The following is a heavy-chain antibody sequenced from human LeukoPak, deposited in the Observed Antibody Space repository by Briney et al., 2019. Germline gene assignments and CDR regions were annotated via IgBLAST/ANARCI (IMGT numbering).Heavy chain of an antibody. CDR3: ARGTQERGLYYFDY. CDR1: GYTFTSYG. V-gene: IGHV1-69*05. J-gene: IGHJ4*02. Sequence: SVKVSCKASGYTFTSYGISWVRQAPGQGLEWMGGIIPIFGTANYAQKFQGRVTITTDESTSTAYMELSSLRSEDTAVYYCARGTQERGLYYFDYWGQGTLVTVSS. D-gene: IGHD3-10*01. CDR2: IIPIFGTA.